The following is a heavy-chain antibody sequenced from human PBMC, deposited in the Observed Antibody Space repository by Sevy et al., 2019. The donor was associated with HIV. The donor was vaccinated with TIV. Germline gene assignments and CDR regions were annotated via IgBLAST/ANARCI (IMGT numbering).Heavy chain of an antibody. CDR3: TRWKGLQSIFDY. J-gene: IGHJ4*02. Sequence: GGSLRLSCTTSGFTFGDYAMNWVRQAPGKGLEWVAFLKSKADGGTVDHAASVKGRFTISRDDSKNIAYLQMNDLTTEDTGVYYCTRWKGLQSIFDYWGQGALVTVSS. CDR1: GFTFGDYA. V-gene: IGHV3-49*04. CDR2: LKSKADGGTV. D-gene: IGHD1-1*01.